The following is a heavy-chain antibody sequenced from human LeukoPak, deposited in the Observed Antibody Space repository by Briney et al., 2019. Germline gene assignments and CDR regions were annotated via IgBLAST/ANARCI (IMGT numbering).Heavy chain of an antibody. V-gene: IGHV3-7*01. D-gene: IGHD3-10*01. CDR2: IKQDGSEE. J-gene: IGHJ4*02. CDR1: GFTFSSYW. CDR3: ASSREFYFDY. Sequence: GGSLRLSCAASGFTFSSYWMSWVRQAPGMGLEWVANIKQDGSEEYYVDSVKGRFTISRDNAKNSLYLQMNSLRAEDTAVYYCASSREFYFDYWGQGTLVTVSS.